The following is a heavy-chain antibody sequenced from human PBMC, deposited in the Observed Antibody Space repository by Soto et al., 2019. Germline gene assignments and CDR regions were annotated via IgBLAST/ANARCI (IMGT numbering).Heavy chain of an antibody. V-gene: IGHV3-53*02. CDR1: GFTVSSNY. D-gene: IGHD2-2*01. CDR3: ARGGLDYCSRTSCYLDYYYYGMDV. Sequence: EVQLVETGGGLIQPGGSLRLSCAASGFTVSSNYMSWVRQAPGKGLEWVSVIYSGGSTYYADSVKGRFTISRDNSKNTLYLQMNSLRAEDTAVYYCARGGLDYCSRTSCYLDYYYYGMDVWGQGTTVTVSS. J-gene: IGHJ6*02. CDR2: IYSGGST.